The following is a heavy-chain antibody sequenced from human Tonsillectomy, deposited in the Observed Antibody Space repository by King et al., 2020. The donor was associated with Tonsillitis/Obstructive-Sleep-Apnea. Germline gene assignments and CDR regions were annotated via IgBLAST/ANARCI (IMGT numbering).Heavy chain of an antibody. CDR3: ARDRRDFWYCYDDYHHMVV. J-gene: IGHJ6*03. CDR1: GYTFTSYG. V-gene: IGHV1-18*01. D-gene: IGHD3-3*01. Sequence: VQLVESGAEVKKPGASVKVSCKASGYTFTSYGMSWVRQAPGQGLEWMGWISGYNGNTNHAQKFQGRVTMTTDTSTSTAYMELRSLRSDDTAVYYCARDRRDFWYCYDDYHHMVVWGKGTPVTVSS. CDR2: ISGYNGNT.